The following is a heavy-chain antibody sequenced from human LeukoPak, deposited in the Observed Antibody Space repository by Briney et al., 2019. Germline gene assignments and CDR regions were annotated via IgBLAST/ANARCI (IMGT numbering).Heavy chain of an antibody. V-gene: IGHV4-38-2*02. CDR2: VYYTGST. D-gene: IGHD5-12*01. J-gene: IGHJ5*02. CDR3: AREGNSLNWFDP. Sequence: SETLSLTCAVSGYSISSGYYWAWMRQPPGRGLEWIGSVYYTGSTHYNTSLKSRVTVSVDTSKNQFSLKLTYLTAADTAVYYCAREGNSLNWFDPWGQGTLATVSS. CDR1: GYSISSGYY.